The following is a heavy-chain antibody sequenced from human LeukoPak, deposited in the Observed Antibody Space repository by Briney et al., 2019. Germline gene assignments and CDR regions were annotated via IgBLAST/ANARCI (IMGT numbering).Heavy chain of an antibody. CDR1: GFTFSSYS. V-gene: IGHV3-48*01. D-gene: IGHD6-19*01. CDR3: ARETGWTGIDY. CDR2: ISSSSSTI. J-gene: IGHJ4*02. Sequence: GGSLRLSCAASGFTFSSYSMSWVRQAPGKGLEWVSYISSSSSTIYYADSVKGRFTISRDNAKNSLYLQMNSLRAEDTAVYYCARETGWTGIDYRGQGTLVTVSS.